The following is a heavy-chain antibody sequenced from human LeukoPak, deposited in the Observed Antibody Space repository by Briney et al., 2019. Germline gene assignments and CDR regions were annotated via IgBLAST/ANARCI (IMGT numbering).Heavy chain of an antibody. CDR3: AELVITMIGGV. J-gene: IGHJ6*04. V-gene: IGHV3-48*03. CDR2: ISSSGSTI. CDR1: GFTFSSYE. D-gene: IGHD3-10*02. Sequence: GGSLRLACAASGFTFSSYEMNWVRQAPGKGLEWVSYISSSGSTIYYADSVKGRFTISRDNAKNSLYLQMNSLRAEDTAVYYCAELVITMIGGVWGKGTTVTISS.